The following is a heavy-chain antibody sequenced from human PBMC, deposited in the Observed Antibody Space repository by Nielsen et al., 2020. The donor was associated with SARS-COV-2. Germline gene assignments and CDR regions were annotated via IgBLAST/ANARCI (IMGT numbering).Heavy chain of an antibody. Sequence: ASVKVSCKASGYTFTHYYIYWVRQAPGQGLEWMGWINPDSGGTDYAQKFQGRVTMTRDTSINTANMELSRLRSDDTAVYYCARELRVGMAINGPSDIWGQGTMVTVSS. D-gene: IGHD5-24*01. V-gene: IGHV1-2*02. CDR1: GYTFTHYY. J-gene: IGHJ3*02. CDR2: INPDSGGT. CDR3: ARELRVGMAINGPSDI.